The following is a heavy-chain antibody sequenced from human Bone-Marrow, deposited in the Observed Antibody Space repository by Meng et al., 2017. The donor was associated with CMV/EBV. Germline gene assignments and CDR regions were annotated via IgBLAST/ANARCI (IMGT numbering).Heavy chain of an antibody. D-gene: IGHD5-18*01. CDR1: GFTFSSYW. J-gene: IGHJ6*02. CDR2: IKQDGSEK. V-gene: IGHV3-7*01. Sequence: GESLKISCAASGFTFSSYWMSWVRQAPGKGLEWVANIKQDGSEKYYVDSVKGRFTISRDNARNTLHLQMNSLRAEDTAVYYCARDLDTATYYYYYGMDVWGQGTTVTVSS. CDR3: ARDLDTATYYYYYGMDV.